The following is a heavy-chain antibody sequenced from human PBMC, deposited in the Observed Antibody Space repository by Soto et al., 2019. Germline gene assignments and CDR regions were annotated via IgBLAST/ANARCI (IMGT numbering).Heavy chain of an antibody. V-gene: IGHV2-5*01. CDR1: GFSLSTSGVG. CDR3: AHSLSSSWYAAGMDV. Sequence: QITLKESGPPLVKPTQPLTLTCTFSGFSLSTSGVGVGWIRQPPGKALEWLALIYWNDDKRYSPSLKSRLTITKDTSKNTVVLTMTNMDPVDTATYYCAHSLSSSWYAAGMDVWGQGTTVTVSS. J-gene: IGHJ6*02. CDR2: IYWNDDK. D-gene: IGHD6-13*01.